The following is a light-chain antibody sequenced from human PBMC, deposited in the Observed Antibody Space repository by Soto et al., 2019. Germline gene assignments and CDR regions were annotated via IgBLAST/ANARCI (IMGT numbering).Light chain of an antibody. Sequence: EIVLTQSPATLSVSPGERATLSCRASQSISSNLVWYQQKPGQATRLLIYGASTRATGIPDRFSGSGAGTEFTLTISSLQSEDFAVYYCQQYNNWPPLYTFGQGTKQEIK. CDR3: QQYNNWPPLYT. J-gene: IGKJ2*01. CDR1: QSISSN. V-gene: IGKV3-15*01. CDR2: GAS.